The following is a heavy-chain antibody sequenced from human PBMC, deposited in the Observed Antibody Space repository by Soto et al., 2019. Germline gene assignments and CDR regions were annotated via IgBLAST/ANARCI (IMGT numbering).Heavy chain of an antibody. CDR2: IYSTGTT. J-gene: IGHJ4*02. D-gene: IGHD3-10*01. CDR1: GFTVGNNY. V-gene: IGHV3-53*01. CDR3: AKDGRGSGSHYNSFGY. Sequence: EVQLVESGGGLIQPGGSLKLSCAASGFTVGNNYMSWVRQAPGKGLEWVSLIYSTGTTKYADSVKGRFTVSRDNAKNTLYLQMNSLRAEDKAGYYCAKDGRGSGSHYNSFGYWGQGTLVTVSS.